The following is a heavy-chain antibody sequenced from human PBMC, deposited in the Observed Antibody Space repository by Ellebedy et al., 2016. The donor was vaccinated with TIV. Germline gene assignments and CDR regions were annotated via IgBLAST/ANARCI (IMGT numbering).Heavy chain of an antibody. J-gene: IGHJ4*02. CDR3: ATGDYDYVWGSYRSTGSRPPAFDY. CDR2: IKQDGSEK. D-gene: IGHD3-16*02. Sequence: GESLKISXAASGFTFSSYWMSWVRQAPGKVLEWVANIKQDGSEKYYVDSVKGRFTISRDNAKNSLYLQMNSLRAEDTAVYYCATGDYDYVWGSYRSTGSRPPAFDYWGQGTLVTVSS. V-gene: IGHV3-7*01. CDR1: GFTFSSYW.